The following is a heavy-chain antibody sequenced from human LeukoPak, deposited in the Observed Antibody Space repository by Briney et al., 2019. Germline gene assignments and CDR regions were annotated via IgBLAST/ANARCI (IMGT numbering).Heavy chain of an antibody. V-gene: IGHV1-18*01. D-gene: IGHD2-2*01. Sequence: ASVKVSCKASGYTFTSYGISWVRQAPGQGLEWMGWISAYNGNTNYAQKLQGRVTMTTDTSTSTDYMELRSLRSDDTAVYYCARDLPYRYCSSTSCYHIDYWGQGTLVTVSS. CDR1: GYTFTSYG. CDR2: ISAYNGNT. CDR3: ARDLPYRYCSSTSCYHIDY. J-gene: IGHJ4*02.